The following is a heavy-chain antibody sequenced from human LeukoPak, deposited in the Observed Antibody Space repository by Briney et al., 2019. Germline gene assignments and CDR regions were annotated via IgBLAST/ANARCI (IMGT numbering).Heavy chain of an antibody. D-gene: IGHD2-15*01. CDR2: ISYDGSNK. CDR1: GLTFSSYG. J-gene: IGHJ4*02. Sequence: GGSLRLSCAASGLTFSSYGMHWVRQAPGKGLEWVAVISYDGSNKYYADSVKGRFTISRDNSKNTLYLQMNSLRAEDTAVYYCAKDFSVVPHYWGQGTLVTVSS. CDR3: AKDFSVVPHY. V-gene: IGHV3-30*18.